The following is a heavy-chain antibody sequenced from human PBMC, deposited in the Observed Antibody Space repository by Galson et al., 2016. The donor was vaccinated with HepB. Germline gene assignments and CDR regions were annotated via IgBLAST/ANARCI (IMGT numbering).Heavy chain of an antibody. CDR2: IDSTSRWI. CDR3: ARAEDCGTDSPQHYCIDY. CDR1: GFTFSTYS. D-gene: IGHD2-21*02. J-gene: IGHJ4*02. Sequence: SLRLSCAASGFTFSTYSMNWVRRAPGKGLEWVSSIDSTSRWIYYADSVRGRLTISRDNAQNSLYLQMDSLRAEDTAVDYCARAEDCGTDSPQHYCIDYWGQGALVTVSS. V-gene: IGHV3-21*01.